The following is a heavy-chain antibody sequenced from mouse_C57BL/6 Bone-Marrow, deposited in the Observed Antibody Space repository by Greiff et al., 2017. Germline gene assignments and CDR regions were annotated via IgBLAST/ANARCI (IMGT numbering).Heavy chain of an antibody. Sequence: EVKLMESGGGLVKPGGSLKLSCAASGFTFSDYGMHWVRQAPEKGLEWVAYISSGSSTIYYADTVKGRFTISRDNAKNTLFLQMTSLRSEDTAMYYCARNPLNYYGSSPFDYWGQGTTLTVSS. D-gene: IGHD1-1*01. CDR2: ISSGSSTI. J-gene: IGHJ2*01. CDR3: ARNPLNYYGSSPFDY. V-gene: IGHV5-17*01. CDR1: GFTFSDYG.